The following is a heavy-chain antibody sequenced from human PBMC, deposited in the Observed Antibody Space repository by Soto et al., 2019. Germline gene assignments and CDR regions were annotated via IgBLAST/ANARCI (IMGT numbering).Heavy chain of an antibody. D-gene: IGHD7-27*01. J-gene: IGHJ4*02. CDR2: INSDASFT. V-gene: IGHV3-74*01. CDR1: GFSLSPFL. Sequence: GGSLKLSCATAGFSLSPFLMHWVRQAPGKGLLWVSRINSDASFTNYADSVKGRFTISRDNAKNTLYLQMNSLRAEDTAVYYCAASLSGDPYPLDYWGQGT. CDR3: AASLSGDPYPLDY.